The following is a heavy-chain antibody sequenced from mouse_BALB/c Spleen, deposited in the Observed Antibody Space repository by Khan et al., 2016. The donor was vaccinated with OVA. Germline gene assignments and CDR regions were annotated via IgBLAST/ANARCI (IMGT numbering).Heavy chain of an antibody. J-gene: IGHJ3*01. Sequence: EVELVESGGGLVQPGGSLKLSCAASGFTFSNYAMSWVRQTPEKRLEWVASISSGGSTYYPASVKGRFTISSDNARNILYLLMSSLRSEDTARYYCARDYWLAYWGQGTLVTVSA. CDR1: GFTFSNYA. V-gene: IGHV5-6-5*01. CDR3: ARDYWLAY. CDR2: ISSGGST.